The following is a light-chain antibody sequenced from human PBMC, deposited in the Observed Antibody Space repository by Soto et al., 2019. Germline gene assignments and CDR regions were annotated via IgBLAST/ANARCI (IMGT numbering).Light chain of an antibody. J-gene: IGKJ2*01. V-gene: IGKV3-15*01. CDR3: HHFLDWSASI. CDR1: QSISRN. CDR2: GAS. Sequence: ETVMTQSPATLSVSPEERATLSCRASQSISRNLAWYQQKPCQPPRLLIYGASTRATGIPDRFSGSGFCTDFTLPSSGLQSDDFAVYYCHHFLDWSASIFGQGTKL.